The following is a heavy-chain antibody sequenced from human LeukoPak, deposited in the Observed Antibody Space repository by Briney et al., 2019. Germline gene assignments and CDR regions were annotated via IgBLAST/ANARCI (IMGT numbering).Heavy chain of an antibody. CDR2: I. Sequence: GGSLRLACAASGFTFSSYSMNWVRQAPGKGLEWVSSIKGRFTISIANAKNSLYLHMNRMSAEDTAVYECARDACDIWGQGTIVTVSS. J-gene: IGHJ3*02. CDR3: ARDACDI. CDR1: GFTFSSYS. V-gene: IGHV3-21*01.